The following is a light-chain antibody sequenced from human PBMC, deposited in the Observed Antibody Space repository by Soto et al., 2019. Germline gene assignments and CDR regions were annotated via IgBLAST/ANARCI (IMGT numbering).Light chain of an antibody. CDR1: KSVGSNY. CDR2: GPS. J-gene: IGKJ1*01. V-gene: IGKV3-20*01. Sequence: EIVLTQSPGTLSLSPGERATLSCRASKSVGSNYLAWYQQKPGLAPRLLVYGPSTRATGIADRFSGSVSGTEFDLTIHRLNPEDFAVYFCQQYGPSHTVGQGTKVEIK. CDR3: QQYGPSHT.